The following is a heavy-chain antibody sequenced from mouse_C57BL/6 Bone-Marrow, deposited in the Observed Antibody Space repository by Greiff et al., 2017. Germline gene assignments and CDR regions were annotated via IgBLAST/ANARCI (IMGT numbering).Heavy chain of an antibody. CDR2: IWGGGST. V-gene: IGHV2-9*01. J-gene: IGHJ4*01. D-gene: IGHD3-2*02. Sequence: QVQLKESGPGLVAPSQSLSITCTVSGFSLTSYGVDWVRQPPGKGLEWLGVIWGGGSTNYNSALMSRLSISKDNPKSQVFLKMNSRQTDDTAMYYCGGSSGYPDYWGQGTSVTVSA. CDR3: GGSSGYPDY. CDR1: GFSLTSYG.